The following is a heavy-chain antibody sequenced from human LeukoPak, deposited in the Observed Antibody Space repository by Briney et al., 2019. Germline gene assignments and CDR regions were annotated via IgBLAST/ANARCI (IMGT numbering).Heavy chain of an antibody. CDR3: ARGYNYGAHYWFDY. V-gene: IGHV4-59*01. Sequence: SETLSLTCTVSDGSINIYYWSWIRQAPGKGLEWIGYIYNSGSTNYNPSLRRRVTISMDTSKIQFSLRLTSVTTADTAMYYCARGYNYGAHYWFDYWGQGTLVTVSS. D-gene: IGHD5-18*01. CDR2: IYNSGST. J-gene: IGHJ4*02. CDR1: DGSINIYY.